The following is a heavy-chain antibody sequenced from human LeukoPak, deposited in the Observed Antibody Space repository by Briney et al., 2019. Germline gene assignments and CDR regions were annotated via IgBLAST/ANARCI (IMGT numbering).Heavy chain of an antibody. CDR1: GGSISSYY. J-gene: IGHJ3*02. CDR3: AREDCSSTSCFDAFDI. V-gene: IGHV4-59*01. Sequence: SETLPLTCTVSGGSISSYYWSWIRQSPGKGLEWIGYIYFTGTTNYNPSLKSRVTISVDTSKKQLSLKLRSVTAADTAVYYCAREDCSSTSCFDAFDIWGQGTMVTVSS. CDR2: IYFTGTT. D-gene: IGHD2-2*01.